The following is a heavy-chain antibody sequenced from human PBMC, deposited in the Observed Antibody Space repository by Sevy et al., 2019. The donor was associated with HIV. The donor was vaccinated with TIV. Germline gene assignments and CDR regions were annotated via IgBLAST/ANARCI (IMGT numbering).Heavy chain of an antibody. V-gene: IGHV4-34*01. CDR3: ASGGGNYGGDY. J-gene: IGHJ4*02. Sequence: SETLSLTCAVYGGSFSGYYWNWIRQPPGKGLEWIGEINHGGTTNYNPSLKSRVTISIDTSRNQFSLKLSPVTAADTAVCYCASGGGNYGGDYWGQGALVTVSS. CDR1: GGSFSGYY. D-gene: IGHD3-16*01. CDR2: INHGGTT.